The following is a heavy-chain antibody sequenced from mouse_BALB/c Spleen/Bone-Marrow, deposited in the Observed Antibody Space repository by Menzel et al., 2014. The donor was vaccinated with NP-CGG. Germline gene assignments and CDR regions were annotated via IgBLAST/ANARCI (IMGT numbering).Heavy chain of an antibody. D-gene: IGHD1-1*01. J-gene: IGHJ1*01. CDR1: GYSITSGYY. CDR2: ISYDGSN. V-gene: IGHV3-6*02. CDR3: ASLITTVARV. Sequence: EVKLVESGPGLVKPSQSLSLTCSVTGYSITSGYYWNWIRQFPGNKLEWMGYISYDGSNNYNPFLKNRISITRDTSKNQFFLKLNSVTTEDTATYYCASLITTVARVWGAGTTVTVSS.